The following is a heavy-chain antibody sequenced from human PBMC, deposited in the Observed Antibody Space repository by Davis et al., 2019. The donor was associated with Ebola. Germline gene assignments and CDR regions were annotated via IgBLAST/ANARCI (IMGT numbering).Heavy chain of an antibody. D-gene: IGHD6-19*01. J-gene: IGHJ4*02. V-gene: IGHV3-33*01. CDR1: GFTYSNYA. Sequence: GESLKISCAASGFTYSNYAMHWVRQAPGKGLEWVAVIWYDGTNKYYADSVKGQFTISRDNSKNTLYLQMNSLRAEDTAVYYCAASSPAVSGPFDYWGRGTLVTVSS. CDR3: AASSPAVSGPFDY. CDR2: IWYDGTNK.